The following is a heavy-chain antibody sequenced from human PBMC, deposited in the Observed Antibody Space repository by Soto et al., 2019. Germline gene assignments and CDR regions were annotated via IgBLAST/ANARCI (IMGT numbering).Heavy chain of an antibody. Sequence: ASVKVSCKASGYTFTRSGISWVRQAPGQGLEWMGWISAYNGNTNYAQKLQGRVTMTTDTSTSTAYMELRSLRSDDTAVYYCARLGDYSSHYYYYGMDVWGQGTTVTVSS. CDR3: ARLGDYSSHYYYYGMDV. CDR1: GYTFTRSG. D-gene: IGHD4-17*01. J-gene: IGHJ6*02. V-gene: IGHV1-18*01. CDR2: ISAYNGNT.